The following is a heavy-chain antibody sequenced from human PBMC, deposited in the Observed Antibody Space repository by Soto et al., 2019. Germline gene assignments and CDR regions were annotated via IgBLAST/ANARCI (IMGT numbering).Heavy chain of an antibody. CDR1: GGTFSSYA. CDR3: ARDYGDYCFDL. J-gene: IGHJ2*01. Sequence: QVQLVQSGAEVKKPGSSVTVSCQASGGTFSSYAISWVRQAPGQGLEWMGGIIPIFGTATYAQKFQGRVTITADESTSTSDMELSSLRSEDTGGYYCARDYGDYCFDLWGRGTLVTVSS. V-gene: IGHV1-69*01. D-gene: IGHD4-17*01. CDR2: IIPIFGTA.